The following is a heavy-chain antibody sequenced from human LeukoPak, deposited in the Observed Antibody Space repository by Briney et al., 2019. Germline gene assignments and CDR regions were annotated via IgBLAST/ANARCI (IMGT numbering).Heavy chain of an antibody. Sequence: GRSLRLSCAASGFTFSSYGMHWVRQAPGKGLEWVANIKQDGGEMYYVDSVKGRFTISRDNAKTSLYLQMNSLRAEDTAVYYCARDKVVGATVLDYWGQGTLVTVSS. D-gene: IGHD1-26*01. CDR2: IKQDGGEM. CDR1: GFTFSSYG. J-gene: IGHJ4*02. V-gene: IGHV3-7*01. CDR3: ARDKVVGATVLDY.